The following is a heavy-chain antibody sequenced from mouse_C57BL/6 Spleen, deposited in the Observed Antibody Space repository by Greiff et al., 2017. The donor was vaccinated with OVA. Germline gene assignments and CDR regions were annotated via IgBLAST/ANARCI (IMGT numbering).Heavy chain of an antibody. V-gene: IGHV5-17*01. CDR3: ARPAYYSNYEGRPFAY. J-gene: IGHJ3*01. Sequence: EVHLVESGGGLVKPGGSLKLSCAASGFTFSDYGMHWVRQAPEKGLEWVAYISSGSSTIYYADTVKGRFTISRYNAKNTLFLQMTSLRSEDTAMYYCARPAYYSNYEGRPFAYWGQGTLVTVSA. D-gene: IGHD2-5*01. CDR1: GFTFSDYG. CDR2: ISSGSSTI.